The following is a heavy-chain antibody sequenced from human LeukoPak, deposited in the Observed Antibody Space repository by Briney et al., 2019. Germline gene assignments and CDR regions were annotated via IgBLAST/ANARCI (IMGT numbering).Heavy chain of an antibody. CDR3: ARDLRRDIVVVPAANDY. CDR2: FSGSGGST. CDR1: GFTFSSYA. D-gene: IGHD2-2*01. J-gene: IGHJ4*02. V-gene: IGHV3-23*01. Sequence: GGSLRLSCAASGFTFSSYAMSWVRQAPGKGLEWVSAFSGSGGSTYYADSVKGRFTISRDNSKNTLYLQMNSLRAEDTAVYYCARDLRRDIVVVPAANDYWGQGTLVTVSS.